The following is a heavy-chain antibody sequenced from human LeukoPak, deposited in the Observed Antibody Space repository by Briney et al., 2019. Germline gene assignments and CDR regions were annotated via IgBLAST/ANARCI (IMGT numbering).Heavy chain of an antibody. CDR3: ARGPNKSDGGNSGSAWFDP. Sequence: ASVKVSCKASGYTFTTYDINWVRQATGQGLGWLGWMNPNSGNTGYAQKFQGRVTMTRNTSISTAYMELSSLRSEDTAVYYCARGPNKSDGGNSGSAWFDPWGQGTLVTVSS. CDR2: MNPNSGNT. CDR1: GYTFTTYD. V-gene: IGHV1-8*01. D-gene: IGHD4-23*01. J-gene: IGHJ5*02.